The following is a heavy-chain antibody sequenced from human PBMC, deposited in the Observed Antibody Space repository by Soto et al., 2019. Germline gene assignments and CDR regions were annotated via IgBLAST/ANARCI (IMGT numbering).Heavy chain of an antibody. D-gene: IGHD3-10*01. CDR2: IDYTGST. CDR3: AIGVMVRAVTISLLPTDD. Sequence: QVQLQESRPGLVKPSQTLSITCTVSGGSISSSVYYWSWPRQHPGKSLEWIGYIDYTGSTGDNPSLKSRVTISVDTSTNQLSLRLSSVTAADTAVDFCAIGVMVRAVTISLLPTDDWGKGTKVTVSS. V-gene: IGHV4-31*03. CDR1: GGSISSSVYY. J-gene: IGHJ6*04.